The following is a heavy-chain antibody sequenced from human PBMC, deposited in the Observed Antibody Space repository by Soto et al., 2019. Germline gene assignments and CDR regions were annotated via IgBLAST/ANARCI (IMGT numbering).Heavy chain of an antibody. Sequence: EVQLLESGGGLVQPGGSLRLSCAVSGFTFSNYAMSWVRQAPGKGLEWVSGISGRGGSTYYADSVKDRFTISSDNFENTLYLHMNSLIVEDTAVSYCPQPHSGDTRYYDLWGRGTLVTVSS. J-gene: IGHJ2*01. V-gene: IGHV3-23*01. D-gene: IGHD3-10*01. CDR2: ISGRGGST. CDR1: GFTFSNYA. CDR3: PQPHSGDTRYYDL.